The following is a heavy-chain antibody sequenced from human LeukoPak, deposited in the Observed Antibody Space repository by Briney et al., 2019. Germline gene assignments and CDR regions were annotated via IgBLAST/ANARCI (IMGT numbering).Heavy chain of an antibody. V-gene: IGHV3-21*01. CDR2: ISSSSSYI. J-gene: IGHJ4*02. Sequence: GGSLRLSCAASGFTFSSYAMTWVRQAPGKGLEWFSSISSSSSYIYFADSLKGRFTISRDNAKNSLYLQMNSLRAEDTAVYYCARADTTGGYYFDYWGQGTLVTVSS. CDR1: GFTFSSYA. D-gene: IGHD4-17*01. CDR3: ARADTTGGYYFDY.